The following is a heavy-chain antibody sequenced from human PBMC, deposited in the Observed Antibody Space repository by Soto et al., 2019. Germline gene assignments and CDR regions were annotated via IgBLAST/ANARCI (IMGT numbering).Heavy chain of an antibody. CDR1: GFTFSSYG. CDR3: ARDRSRSYGRPLDY. V-gene: IGHV3-33*01. J-gene: IGHJ4*02. D-gene: IGHD5-18*01. CDR2: IWYDGSNK. Sequence: QVQLVESGGGVVQPGRSLRLSCAASGFTFSSYGMHWVRQAPGKGLEWVAVIWYDGSNKYYADSVKGRFTISRDNSKNTLYLQMNSLRAEDTAVYYCARDRSRSYGRPLDYWGQGTLVTVSS.